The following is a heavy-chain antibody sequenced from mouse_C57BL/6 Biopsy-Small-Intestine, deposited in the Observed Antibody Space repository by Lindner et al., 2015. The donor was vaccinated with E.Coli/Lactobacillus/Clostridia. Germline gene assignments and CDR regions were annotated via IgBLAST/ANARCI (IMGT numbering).Heavy chain of an antibody. CDR3: ARDWCTSTTCPAYYFDY. J-gene: IGHJ2*01. Sequence: SVKVSCKASGYTFTSYGISWVRQAPGQGLEWMGWISGYNGNTKNAQKFQGRVTMTTDTSTSTAYMELRSLRSDDTAVFYCARDWCTSTTCPAYYFDYVGPGNPGHRLL. CDR2: ISGYNGNT. D-gene: IGHD2-10*02. CDR1: GYTFTSYG. V-gene: IGHV1-7*01.